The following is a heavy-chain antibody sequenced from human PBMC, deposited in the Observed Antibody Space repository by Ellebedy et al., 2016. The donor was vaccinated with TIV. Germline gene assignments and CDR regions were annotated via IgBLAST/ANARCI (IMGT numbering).Heavy chain of an antibody. J-gene: IGHJ4*02. CDR2: IYSGGST. CDR3: ARTHGGYCSSTSCRDY. CDR1: GFTVSSNY. Sequence: GGSLRLSXAASGFTVSSNYMSWVRQAPGKGLEWVSIIYSGGSTYYADSVKGRFTISRDNSKNTLYLQMNSLRAEDTAVYYCARTHGGYCSSTSCRDYWGQGTLVTVSS. V-gene: IGHV3-53*01. D-gene: IGHD2-2*01.